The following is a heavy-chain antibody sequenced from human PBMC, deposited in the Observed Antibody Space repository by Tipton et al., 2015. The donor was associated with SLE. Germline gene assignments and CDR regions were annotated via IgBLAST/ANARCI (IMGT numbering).Heavy chain of an antibody. CDR2: TYYSGST. V-gene: IGHV4-59*08. Sequence: TLSLTCTVSGGSISSYSWSWIRQPPGKGLEWIGYTYYSGSTNYNPSLKSRVTISVDTSKNQFSLKLSSVTAADTAVYYCARRLTRYSGYDYFDYWGQGTLVTVSS. CDR1: GGSISSYS. CDR3: ARRLTRYSGYDYFDY. J-gene: IGHJ4*02. D-gene: IGHD5-12*01.